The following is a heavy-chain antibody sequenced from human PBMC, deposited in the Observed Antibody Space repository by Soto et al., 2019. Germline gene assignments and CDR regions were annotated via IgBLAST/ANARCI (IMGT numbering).Heavy chain of an antibody. CDR2: ISGSGGST. CDR3: ATEPLIVVVPAARNWFDP. Sequence: EVQLLESGGGLVQPGGSLRLSCAASGFTFSSYAMSWVRQAPGKGLEWVSAISGSGGSTYYADSVKGRFTISRDNSKNTLYLQMNRLRAEATAVYYCATEPLIVVVPAARNWFDPWGQGTLVTVSS. CDR1: GFTFSSYA. J-gene: IGHJ5*02. D-gene: IGHD2-2*01. V-gene: IGHV3-23*01.